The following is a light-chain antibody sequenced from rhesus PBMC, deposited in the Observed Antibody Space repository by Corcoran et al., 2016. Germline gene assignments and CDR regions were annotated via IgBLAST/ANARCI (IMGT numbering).Light chain of an antibody. J-gene: IGKJ4*01. V-gene: IGKV1-37*01. CDR3: QQYNSAPLT. CDR1: QGISSY. Sequence: DIQMTQSPSSLSASVGDTVTITCRASQGISSYLAWFQQKPGKAPKPLIYYASNLESGVPSRFSGSGSGKEFHLTISRLQPEDFATYHCQQYNSAPLTFGGGTKVEIK. CDR2: YAS.